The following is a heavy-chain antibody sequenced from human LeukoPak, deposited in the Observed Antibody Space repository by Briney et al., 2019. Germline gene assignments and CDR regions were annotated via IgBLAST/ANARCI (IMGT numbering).Heavy chain of an antibody. CDR2: ISSSSTI. Sequence: GGSLRLSCAASGFTFSSYSMNWVRQAPGKGLEWVSYISSSSTIYYADSVKGRFTISRDNAKNSLYLQMNSLRAEDTAVYYCARDIGALGYWGQGTLVTVSS. J-gene: IGHJ4*02. CDR3: ARDIGALGY. V-gene: IGHV3-48*04. CDR1: GFTFSSYS. D-gene: IGHD3-10*01.